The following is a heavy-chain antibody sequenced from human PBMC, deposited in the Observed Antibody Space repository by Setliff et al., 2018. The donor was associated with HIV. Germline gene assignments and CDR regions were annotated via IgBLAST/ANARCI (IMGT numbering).Heavy chain of an antibody. CDR2: IYPGDFVT. D-gene: IGHD1-26*01. CDR3: TRRRRAPGIEDLEAY. CDR1: GYSFTNYW. V-gene: IGHV5-51*01. Sequence: PGESLTISCQASGYSFTNYWIGWVCQMPGKGLEWIGVIYPGDFVTRYGPSFQGQVFISADRSITTAYLQWDSLKASDTAMYYCTRRRRAPGIEDLEAYWGQGTLVTVSS. J-gene: IGHJ4*02.